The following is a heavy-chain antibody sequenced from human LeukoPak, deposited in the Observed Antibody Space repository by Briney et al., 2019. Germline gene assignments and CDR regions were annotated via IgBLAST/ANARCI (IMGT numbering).Heavy chain of an antibody. CDR1: GFTFSDYY. Sequence: GGSLRLSCAASGFTFSDYYMSWIRQAPGKGLEWISYISSSGSTIYYPDSVKGRFTISRDNAKNLLYLQMNSLRTEDTAVYYCARDTSTWSLGGYWGQGILVTVSS. J-gene: IGHJ4*02. V-gene: IGHV3-11*01. D-gene: IGHD6-13*01. CDR2: ISSSGSTI. CDR3: ARDTSTWSLGGY.